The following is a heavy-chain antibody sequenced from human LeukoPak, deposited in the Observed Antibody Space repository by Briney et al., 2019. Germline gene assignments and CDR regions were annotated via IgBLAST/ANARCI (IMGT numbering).Heavy chain of an antibody. CDR2: INHSGST. CDR1: GGSFSGYY. Sequence: PSETLSLTCAVYGGSFSGYYWSWIRQPPGKGLEWIGEINHSGSTNYNPSLKSRVTISVDTSKNQFSLKLSSVTAADTAVYYCARHFPPLSSGWYGKFDYWGQGTLVTVSS. D-gene: IGHD6-19*01. J-gene: IGHJ4*02. V-gene: IGHV4-34*01. CDR3: ARHFPPLSSGWYGKFDY.